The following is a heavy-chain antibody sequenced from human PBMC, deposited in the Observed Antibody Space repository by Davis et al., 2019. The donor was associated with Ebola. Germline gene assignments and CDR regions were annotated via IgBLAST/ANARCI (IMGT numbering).Heavy chain of an antibody. D-gene: IGHD5-12*01. V-gene: IGHV3-74*01. CDR3: ASGVATTIDYYYYGMDV. J-gene: IGHJ6*04. CDR1: GFTFSSNW. Sequence: GSLSLSCTASGFTFSSNWMHWVRHGPGKGLVWVSRINSDGHTTNYADSVNGRSTISRDNAKNTLYLQMNSLRAEETDVYYCASGVATTIDYYYYGMDVWGKGTTVTVSS. CDR2: INSDGHTT.